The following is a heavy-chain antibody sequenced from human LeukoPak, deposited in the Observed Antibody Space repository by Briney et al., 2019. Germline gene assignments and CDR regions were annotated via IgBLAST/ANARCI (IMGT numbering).Heavy chain of an antibody. V-gene: IGHV4-31*03. J-gene: IGHJ5*02. CDR3: VRYSSSSGWFDP. CDR2: IYYSGST. Sequence: SETLSLTRTVSGGSISSGGYYWSWIRQHPGKGLEWTGYIYYSGSTYYNPSLKSRVTIAVDTSKNQFSLKLSSVTAADTAVYYCVRYSSSSGWFDPWGQGTLVTVSS. CDR1: GGSISSGGYY. D-gene: IGHD6-6*01.